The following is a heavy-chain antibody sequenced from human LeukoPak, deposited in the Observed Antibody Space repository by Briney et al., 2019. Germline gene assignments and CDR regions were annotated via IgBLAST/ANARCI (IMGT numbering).Heavy chain of an antibody. CDR1: GFTFDDYA. CDR2: ISWNSGSI. D-gene: IGHD5-12*01. CDR3: ARDRGYSGYEEGGDY. J-gene: IGHJ4*02. V-gene: IGHV3-9*01. Sequence: GRSLRLSCAASGFTFDDYAMHWVRQAPGKGLEWVSGISWNSGSIGYADSVKGRFTISRDNSKNTLYLQMNSLRAEDTAVYYCARDRGYSGYEEGGDYWGQGTLVTVSS.